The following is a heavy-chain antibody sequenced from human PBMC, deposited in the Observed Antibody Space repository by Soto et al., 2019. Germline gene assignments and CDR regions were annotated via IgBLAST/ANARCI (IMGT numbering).Heavy chain of an antibody. CDR2: IYSGGST. CDR1: GFTVSSNY. Sequence: VQLVESGGGVVQPGGSLRLSCEVSGFTVSSNYMSWVRQAPGKGLEWVSVIYSGGSTYYADSVRGRFTISRDNSKNTLYLQMKSLRAEDTAVYYCARDPPATRHGMDVWGQGTTVTVSS. J-gene: IGHJ6*02. CDR3: ARDPPATRHGMDV. V-gene: IGHV3-53*01.